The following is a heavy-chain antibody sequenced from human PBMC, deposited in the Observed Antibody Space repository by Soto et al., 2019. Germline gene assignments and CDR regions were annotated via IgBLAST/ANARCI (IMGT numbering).Heavy chain of an antibody. Sequence: ASVKVSCKASGYTFTSYGISWVRQAPGQGLEWMGWISAYNGKTNYTQKLQGRVTMTTDTSTSTAYMDLRSLRSDDTAVYYCARVVRSDFWSCSQLTTYYYGMDVWGQGTTVTVSS. J-gene: IGHJ6*02. CDR3: ARVVRSDFWSCSQLTTYYYGMDV. CDR1: GYTFTSYG. D-gene: IGHD3-3*01. CDR2: ISAYNGKT. V-gene: IGHV1-18*01.